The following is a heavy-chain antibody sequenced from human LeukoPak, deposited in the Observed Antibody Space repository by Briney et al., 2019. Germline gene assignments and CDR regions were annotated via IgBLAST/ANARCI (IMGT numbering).Heavy chain of an antibody. V-gene: IGHV3-23*01. Sequence: GGSLRLSCAASGFTFSNSAMSWVRQAPGKGLEWVSAISGSGGSTYYADSVKGRFTISRDNSKNTLYLQMNSLRAEDTAVYYCAKGVEDIVVVVAATPVDDAFDIWGQGTMVTVSS. CDR3: AKGVEDIVVVVAATPVDDAFDI. D-gene: IGHD2-15*01. J-gene: IGHJ3*02. CDR2: ISGSGGST. CDR1: GFTFSNSA.